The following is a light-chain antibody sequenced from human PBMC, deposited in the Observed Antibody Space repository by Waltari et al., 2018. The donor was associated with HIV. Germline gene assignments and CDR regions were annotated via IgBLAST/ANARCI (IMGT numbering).Light chain of an antibody. CDR1: TSNIGTNV. Sequence: QSVLAQPPSVSGTPGQRVTISCSGTTSNIGTNVLHWYQKVPGTAPELLISRKNQRPSGGPDRYSGFKSGTSASLAINGLQSEDEADYYCATWDDTPTGHVLCGGGTKVTVL. CDR2: RKN. J-gene: IGLJ2*01. V-gene: IGLV1-44*01. CDR3: ATWDDTPTGHVL.